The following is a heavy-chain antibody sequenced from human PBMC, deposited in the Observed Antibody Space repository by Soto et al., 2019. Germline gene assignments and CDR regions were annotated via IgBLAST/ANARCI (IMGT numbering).Heavy chain of an antibody. CDR1: GYTFTSYY. CDR3: ARLITMVRGVMSYYFDY. D-gene: IGHD3-10*01. Sequence: GESLKVSCKASGYTFTSYYMHWVRQAPGQGLEWMGIINPSGGSTSYAQKFQGRVTMTRDTSTSTVYMELSSLRSEDTAVYHCARLITMVRGVMSYYFDYWGQGTLVTVSS. V-gene: IGHV1-46*01. J-gene: IGHJ4*02. CDR2: INPSGGST.